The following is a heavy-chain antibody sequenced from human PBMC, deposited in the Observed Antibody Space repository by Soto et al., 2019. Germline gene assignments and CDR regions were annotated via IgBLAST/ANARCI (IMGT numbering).Heavy chain of an antibody. CDR2: IYYSGST. CDR1: GGSISSGGYY. Sequence: QVQLQESGPGLVKPSQTLSLTCTVSGGSISSGGYYWSWIRQHPGKGLEWIGYIYYSGSTYYKPSLKSRXNIIVXXSKNQFALKLSSVTAADTAVYYGARARGYSYGLDYWGQGTLVTVSS. V-gene: IGHV4-31*03. J-gene: IGHJ4*02. CDR3: ARARGYSYGLDY. D-gene: IGHD5-18*01.